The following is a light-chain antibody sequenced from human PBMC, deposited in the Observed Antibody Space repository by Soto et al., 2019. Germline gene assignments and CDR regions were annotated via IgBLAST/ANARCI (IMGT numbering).Light chain of an antibody. J-gene: IGKJ4*01. CDR1: QDISKN. CDR3: QQDHSYPLT. V-gene: IGKV1-9*01. CDR2: VTS. Sequence: DIQLTQSPSFLSASVGDRVTITCRASQDISKNVVWYQQKPGKVPKLLIYVTSTLQGGVPPRFSGSGSGTTFSLTISSXQPEDFATYYCQQDHSYPLTFGGGTKVDIK.